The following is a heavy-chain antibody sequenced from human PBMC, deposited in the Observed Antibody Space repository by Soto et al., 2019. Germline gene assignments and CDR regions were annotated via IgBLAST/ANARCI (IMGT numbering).Heavy chain of an antibody. Sequence: ASLKVSCKASGYTFTGYYMHWVRQAPGQGLEWLGWISPQSGDTNFAQKFQGWVSLTRDTSINTVYMELTRLKSDDTAMYYCAASIAGYSGYDYTGDSALRYYYYGMDVWGQGTAVTVSS. CDR3: AASIAGYSGYDYTGDSALRYYYYGMDV. CDR1: GYTFTGYY. CDR2: ISPQSGDT. V-gene: IGHV1-2*04. D-gene: IGHD5-12*01. J-gene: IGHJ6*02.